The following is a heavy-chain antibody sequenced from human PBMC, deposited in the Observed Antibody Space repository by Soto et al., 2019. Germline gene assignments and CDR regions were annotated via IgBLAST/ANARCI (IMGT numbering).Heavy chain of an antibody. J-gene: IGHJ4*02. Sequence: SETLSLTCTVSGGSIRDYYWGWIRQPPGKGLEWIGYIYYSGSTNYNPSLKSRVTISVDTSKNQFSLKLSSVTAADTAVYYCARDLDGSSFDYWGQGTLVTVSS. V-gene: IGHV4-59*01. CDR2: IYYSGST. D-gene: IGHD1-1*01. CDR1: GGSIRDYY. CDR3: ARDLDGSSFDY.